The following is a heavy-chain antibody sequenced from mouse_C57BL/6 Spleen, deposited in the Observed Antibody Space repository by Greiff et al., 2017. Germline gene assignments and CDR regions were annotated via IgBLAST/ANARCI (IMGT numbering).Heavy chain of an antibody. CDR1: GYSITSGYY. J-gene: IGHJ2*01. Sequence: ESGPGLVKPSQSLSLTCSVTGYSITSGYYWNWLRQFPGNKLEWMGYISYDGSNNYNPSLKNRISITRDTSKNQFFLQLNSVTTEDTATYYCARGYFDYWGQGTTLTVSS. CDR2: ISYDGSN. CDR3: ARGYFDY. V-gene: IGHV3-6*01.